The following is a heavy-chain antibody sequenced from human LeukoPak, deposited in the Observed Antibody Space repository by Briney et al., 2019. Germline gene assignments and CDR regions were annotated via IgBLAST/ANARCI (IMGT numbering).Heavy chain of an antibody. J-gene: IGHJ5*02. D-gene: IGHD2-15*01. V-gene: IGHV1-8*01. CDR2: MNPTSGNT. Sequence: ASFKDFWKAFWNPFTRYDINQVRQASGQRLEGIGWMNPTSGNTASAQKFQGRVTMTTNTSISTAYMELTGLRSEDTAMYFCARKGLLGSGKPWFDPWGQGTPVTVSS. CDR3: ARKGLLGSGKPWFDP. CDR1: WNPFTRYD.